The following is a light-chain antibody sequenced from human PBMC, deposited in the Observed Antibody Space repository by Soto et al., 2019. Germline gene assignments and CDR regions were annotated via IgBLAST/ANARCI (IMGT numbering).Light chain of an antibody. CDR1: SSDVGGYNY. Sequence: QSALTQPPSASGSPGQSVTISCTGTSSDVGGYNYVSWYQQHPGKAPKLMIYEVSKRPSGVPDRFSGSKSGNTASLTVSGLQAEDEADYYCSSYAGIFGVFGGGTQLTVL. CDR2: EVS. V-gene: IGLV2-8*01. J-gene: IGLJ2*01. CDR3: SSYAGIFGV.